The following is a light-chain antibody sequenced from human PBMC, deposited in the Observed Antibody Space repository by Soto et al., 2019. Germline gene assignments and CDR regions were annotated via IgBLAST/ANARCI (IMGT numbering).Light chain of an antibody. V-gene: IGKV3-20*01. CDR1: QSVSSSS. CDR3: QQYGSSPRT. CDR2: GAS. J-gene: IGKJ1*01. Sequence: EIVLTQSPGTLSLSPGERATLSCRASQSVSSSSLAWYQQKPGHAPKLLLYGASSRATGIPDRFSGSGSGTDFTLTISRLEPEDFTVYYCQQYGSSPRTFGQGTKVEIK.